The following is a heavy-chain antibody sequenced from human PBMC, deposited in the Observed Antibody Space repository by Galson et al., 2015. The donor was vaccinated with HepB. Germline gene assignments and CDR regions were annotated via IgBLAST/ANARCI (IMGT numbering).Heavy chain of an antibody. V-gene: IGHV1-2*05. CDR1: GYTFTGYY. Sequence: SVKVSCKASGYTFTGYYIHWVRQAPGQGLEWMGRINPNSGGTNYAQKFQGRVTMTRDTSISTAYMEVSRLRSDDTVVYYCARGPPTTGTRQRAGRWYFDLWGRGTLVTVSP. CDR3: ARGPPTTGTRQRAGRWYFDL. D-gene: IGHD4-17*01. CDR2: INPNSGGT. J-gene: IGHJ2*01.